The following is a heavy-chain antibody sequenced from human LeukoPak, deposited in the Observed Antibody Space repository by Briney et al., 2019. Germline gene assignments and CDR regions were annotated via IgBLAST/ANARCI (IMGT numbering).Heavy chain of an antibody. CDR1: GDSVSRDSIA. CDR2: TYYKSAWYN. V-gene: IGHV6-1*01. Sequence: SQTLSCTCVISGDSVSRDSIAWNWIRQSPSRGLEWLGRTYYKSAWYNDYAVSVKGRIIINPDTSKNQFSLQLNSVTPEDTAVYYCARGTGWPQFDYWGQGTLVTVSS. CDR3: ARGTGWPQFDY. D-gene: IGHD6-19*01. J-gene: IGHJ4*02.